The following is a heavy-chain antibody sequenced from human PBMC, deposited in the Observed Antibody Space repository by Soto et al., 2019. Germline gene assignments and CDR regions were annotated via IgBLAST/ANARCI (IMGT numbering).Heavy chain of an antibody. D-gene: IGHD1-26*01. Sequence: EVHLLESGGGLVQPGGSLRLSCAVSGLTFSDYPMDWVRQAPGKGLEWISRISGSAVSTYYADSVKGRFTISRDNSNNTLYLEMSSLRGEDMAVYYCAKPQSGSYYAAFDVWGQGAMVTVSS. CDR1: GLTFSDYP. CDR3: AKPQSGSYYAAFDV. CDR2: ISGSAVST. J-gene: IGHJ3*01. V-gene: IGHV3-23*01.